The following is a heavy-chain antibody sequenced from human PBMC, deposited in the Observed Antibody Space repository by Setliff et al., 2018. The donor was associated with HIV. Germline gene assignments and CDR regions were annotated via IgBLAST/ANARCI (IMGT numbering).Heavy chain of an antibody. V-gene: IGHV3-53*01. CDR3: ASLTITMIDRWFHH. CDR2: IYSGGST. J-gene: IGHJ1*01. CDR1: GFTFSTYS. D-gene: IGHD3-22*01. Sequence: GGSLRLSCAASGFTFSTYSMSWVRQAPGKGLEWVSPIYSGGSTYYADSVKGRFTISRDNSKNTLYLQMNSLRAEDTAVYYCASLTITMIDRWFHHWGQGTLVTVSS.